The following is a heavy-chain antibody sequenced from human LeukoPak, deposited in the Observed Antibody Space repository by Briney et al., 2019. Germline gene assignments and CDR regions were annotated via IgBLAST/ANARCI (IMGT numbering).Heavy chain of an antibody. J-gene: IGHJ3*02. CDR1: GGSINGFY. Sequence: SETLSLTCTVSGGSINGFYWSWIRQPPGKGLEWIGYIYISGSTNYNPPLKSRVTISVDASNNQFSLKLSSVTAADTAMYYCARLKSDAFDIWGQGTMVTVSS. V-gene: IGHV4-4*09. CDR2: IYISGST. CDR3: ARLKSDAFDI.